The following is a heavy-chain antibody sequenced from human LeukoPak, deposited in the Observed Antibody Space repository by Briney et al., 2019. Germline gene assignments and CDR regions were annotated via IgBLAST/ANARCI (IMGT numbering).Heavy chain of an antibody. J-gene: IGHJ4*02. CDR2: ISRSGTIV. CDR3: ARERDDYYFDY. V-gene: IGHV3-48*03. CDR1: GFTFSGYE. Sequence: GGSLRLSCAASGFTFSGYEMNWVRQAPGKGLEWVSYISRSGTIVSYADSVRGRLTISRDNAKNSLYLQMNSLRAEDTAVYYCARERDDYYFDYWGQGTLVTVSS. D-gene: IGHD3-3*01.